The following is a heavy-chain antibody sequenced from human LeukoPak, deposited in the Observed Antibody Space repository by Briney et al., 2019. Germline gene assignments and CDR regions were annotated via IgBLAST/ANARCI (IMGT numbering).Heavy chain of an antibody. D-gene: IGHD6-19*01. CDR2: ISGSGGST. CDR3: AKRYSSGWYRVYGMDV. CDR1: GFTFSSYV. J-gene: IGHJ6*02. Sequence: GGSLRLSCAASGFTFSSYVMSWVRQAPGKGLEWVSAISGSGGSTYYADSVKGRFTISRDNSKNTLYLQMNSLRAEDTAVYYCAKRYSSGWYRVYGMDVWGQGTTVTVSS. V-gene: IGHV3-23*01.